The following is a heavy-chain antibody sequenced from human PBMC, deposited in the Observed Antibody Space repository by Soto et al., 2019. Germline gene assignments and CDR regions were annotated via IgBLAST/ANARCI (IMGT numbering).Heavy chain of an antibody. CDR2: IYYTGIT. CDR3: ARGYGRNFDY. D-gene: IGHD5-18*01. J-gene: IGHJ4*02. V-gene: IGHV4-30-4*01. Sequence: SETLSLTCSVSGASLISGEHYWSWIRQAPGKGLEWIGLIYYTGITDYNPSLKSRVTISVDTSKNQFSLKLTSVTAADTAVYYCARGYGRNFDYWGQGTLVTVSS. CDR1: GASLISGEHY.